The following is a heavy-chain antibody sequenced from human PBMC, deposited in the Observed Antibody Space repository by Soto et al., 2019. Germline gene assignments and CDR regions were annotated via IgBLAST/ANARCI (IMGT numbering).Heavy chain of an antibody. CDR3: SSRGGSFDY. D-gene: IGHD3-10*01. J-gene: IGHJ4*02. CDR2: MNPNSGNT. Sequence: HVQLVQSGAEVKKPGASVKVSCKASGYTFTSYDINWVRQATGQGLEWMGWMNPNSGNTGYAQNVEGRVTMTRHTSISTAYMELSSLRSEDTAVYDCSSRGGSFDYGGEGTLVTVSP. CDR1: GYTFTSYD. V-gene: IGHV1-8*01.